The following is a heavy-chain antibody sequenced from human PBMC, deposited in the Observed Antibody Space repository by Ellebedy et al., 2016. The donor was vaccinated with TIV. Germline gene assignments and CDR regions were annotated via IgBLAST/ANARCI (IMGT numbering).Heavy chain of an antibody. CDR2: IYPGDSDT. D-gene: IGHD2-21*02. CDR1: GYSFTSYW. CDR3: ARLHCGGDCPSRAAFDI. V-gene: IGHV5-51*01. J-gene: IGHJ3*02. Sequence: KVSXXGSGYSFTSYWIGWVRQMPGKGLEWMGIIYPGDSDTRYSPSFQGQVTISADKSISTAYLQWSSLKASDTAMYYCARLHCGGDCPSRAAFDIWGQGTMVTVSS.